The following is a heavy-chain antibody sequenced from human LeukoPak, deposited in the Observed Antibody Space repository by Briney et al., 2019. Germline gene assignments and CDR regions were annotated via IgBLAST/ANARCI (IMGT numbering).Heavy chain of an antibody. Sequence: PSETLSLTCTVSGGSISGYYWSWIRQPPGKGLEWIGYIYSSGSTNYNPSLKSRVTISVDTSMNQFSLKLSSVTAADTAAYYCARDSRGDYWFDPWGQGTLVTVSS. CDR1: GGSISGYY. CDR3: ARDSRGDYWFDP. D-gene: IGHD2-21*02. CDR2: IYSSGST. V-gene: IGHV4-59*01. J-gene: IGHJ5*02.